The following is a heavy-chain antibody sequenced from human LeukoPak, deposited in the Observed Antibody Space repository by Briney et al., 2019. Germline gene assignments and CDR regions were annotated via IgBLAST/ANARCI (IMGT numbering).Heavy chain of an antibody. CDR3: ARGMAGAYDYNYFDP. V-gene: IGHV4-4*07. CDR2: IHASGTT. J-gene: IGHJ5*02. Sequence: SETLSLTCTVSGDSISSYYWSWIRQPAGKGLEWIGRIHASGTTRYNPSLKSRVTMSVDTSKNQFSLKLISVTAADTAVYFCARGMAGAYDYNYFDPWGQGTLVTVSS. CDR1: GDSISSYY. D-gene: IGHD5-12*01.